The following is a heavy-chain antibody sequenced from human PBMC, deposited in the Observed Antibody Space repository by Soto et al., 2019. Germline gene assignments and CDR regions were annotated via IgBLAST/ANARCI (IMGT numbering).Heavy chain of an antibody. V-gene: IGHV2-26*01. CDR2: IFSNDEK. CDR3: AHTGYGDYDYFDY. Sequence: QVTLKESGPVLVKPTETLTLTCTVSGFSLSNARMGVSWIRQPPGKALEWLAHIFSNDEKSYSTSLKSRLTISKDTSKSQVVLTMTNMDPVDTATYYCAHTGYGDYDYFDYWGQGTLVTVSS. D-gene: IGHD4-17*01. CDR1: GFSLSNARMG. J-gene: IGHJ4*02.